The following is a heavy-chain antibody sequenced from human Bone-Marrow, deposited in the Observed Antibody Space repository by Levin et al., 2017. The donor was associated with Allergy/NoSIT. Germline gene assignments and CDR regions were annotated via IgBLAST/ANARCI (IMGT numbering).Heavy chain of an antibody. CDR3: AKDHKCISTSCAGHNWFDP. CDR1: GFTFSSYA. CDR2: ISGSGGST. V-gene: IGHV3-23*01. D-gene: IGHD2-2*01. J-gene: IGHJ5*02. Sequence: GGSLRLSCIASGFTFSSYAMSWVRQAPGKGLEWVSAISGSGGSTYYADSVKGRFTISRDNSKNTLYLQMNSLRAEDTAVYYCAKDHKCISTSCAGHNWFDPWGQGTLVTVSS.